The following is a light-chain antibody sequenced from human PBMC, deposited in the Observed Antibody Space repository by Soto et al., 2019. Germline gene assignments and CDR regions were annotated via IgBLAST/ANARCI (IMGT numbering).Light chain of an antibody. CDR2: GAS. CDR1: QIVSSSY. J-gene: IGKJ4*01. V-gene: IGKV3-20*01. CDR3: QQYGSSPLT. Sequence: EIVLTQSPGTLSLSPGERATLSCRASQIVSSSYLAWYQQKPGQAPRLLINGASSRATGIPDRFSGSGSGTDFTRTISRLEPEDFAVYYCQQYGSSPLTFGGGTKVEIK.